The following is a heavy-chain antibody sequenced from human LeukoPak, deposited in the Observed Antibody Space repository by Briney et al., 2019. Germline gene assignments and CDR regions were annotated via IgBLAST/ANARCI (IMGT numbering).Heavy chain of an antibody. J-gene: IGHJ5*02. CDR2: IIPIFGTA. CDR1: GGTFSSYA. CDR3: ARKGWGSYRYKGNWFDP. Sequence: VAAVKVSCKASGGTFSSYAISWVRQAPGQGLEWMGGIIPIFGTANYAQKFQGRVTITADESTSKAYMELSSLRSEDTAVYYCARKGWGSYRYKGNWFDPWGQGTLVTVSS. V-gene: IGHV1-69*13. D-gene: IGHD3-16*02.